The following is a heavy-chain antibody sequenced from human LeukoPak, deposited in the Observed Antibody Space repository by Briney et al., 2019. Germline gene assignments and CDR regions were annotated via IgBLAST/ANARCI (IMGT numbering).Heavy chain of an antibody. CDR3: ARGEWFGEWEGFDY. V-gene: IGHV4-4*02. CDR1: GGSISSGNW. D-gene: IGHD3-10*01. CDR2: IYHSGST. J-gene: IGHJ4*02. Sequence: SGTLSLTCAVSGGSISSGNWWSWVRQPPGKGLEWIGEIYHSGSTNYNPSLKSRVTISVDKSKNQFSLKVSSVTAADTAVYYCARGEWFGEWEGFDYWGQGTLVTVSS.